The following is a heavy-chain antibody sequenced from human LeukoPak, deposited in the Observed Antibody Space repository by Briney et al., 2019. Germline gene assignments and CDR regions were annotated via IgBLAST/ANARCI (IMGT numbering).Heavy chain of an antibody. V-gene: IGHV4-31*03. Sequence: PSETLSLTCTVSGGSISSGDYYWSRIRQHPGKGLEWIGYIYYSGSTYYNPSLKSRVTISVDTSKDQFSLKLSSVTAADTAVYYCARVRYGSGEFDYWGQGTLVTVSS. CDR3: ARVRYGSGEFDY. CDR2: IYYSGST. CDR1: GGSISSGDYY. D-gene: IGHD3-10*01. J-gene: IGHJ4*02.